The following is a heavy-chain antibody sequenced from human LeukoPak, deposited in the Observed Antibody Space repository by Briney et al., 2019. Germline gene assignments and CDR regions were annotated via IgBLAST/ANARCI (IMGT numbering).Heavy chain of an antibody. CDR3: ASISAGYYYYGMDV. CDR2: ISSSSSYT. J-gene: IGHJ6*02. V-gene: IGHV3-21*05. CDR1: GFSFSSYS. Sequence: PGGSLRLSCVASGFSFSSYSMNWVRQAPGKGLEWVSYISSSSSYTNYADSVKGRFTISRDNAKNSLYLQMNSLRAEDTAVYYCASISAGYYYYGMDVWGQGTTVTVSS. D-gene: IGHD6-13*01.